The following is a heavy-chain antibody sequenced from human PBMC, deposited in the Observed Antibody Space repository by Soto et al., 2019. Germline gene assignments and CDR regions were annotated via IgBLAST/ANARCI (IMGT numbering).Heavy chain of an antibody. CDR1: GGSISSYY. Sequence: SETLSLTCTVSGGSISSYYWSWIRQPPGKGLEWIGYIYYSGSTNYNPSLKSRVTISVDTSKNQFSLKLSSVTAADTAVYYCARLCEYSGYDYPDYYYYYYMDVWGKGTTVTVSS. J-gene: IGHJ6*03. CDR3: ARLCEYSGYDYPDYYYYYYMDV. D-gene: IGHD5-12*01. CDR2: IYYSGST. V-gene: IGHV4-59*08.